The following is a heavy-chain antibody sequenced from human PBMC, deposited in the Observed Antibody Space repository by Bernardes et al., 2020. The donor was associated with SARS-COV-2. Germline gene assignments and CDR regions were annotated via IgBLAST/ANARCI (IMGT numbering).Heavy chain of an antibody. V-gene: IGHV3-74*01. J-gene: IGHJ6*02. CDR1: GFTSSSYW. Sequence: VGSLLLSCAASGFTSSSYWMHWVRQAPGKGLVWVSRINSDGSNTIYADSVKGRFTISRDSSKNTVYLQMDSLRGEDTAVYFCARKTGHDYGMDVWGQGTTVTGSS. CDR3: ARKTGHDYGMDV. CDR2: INSDGSNT. D-gene: IGHD3-10*01.